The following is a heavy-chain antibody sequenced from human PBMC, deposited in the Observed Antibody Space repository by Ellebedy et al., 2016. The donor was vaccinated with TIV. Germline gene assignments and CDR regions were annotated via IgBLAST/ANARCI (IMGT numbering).Heavy chain of an antibody. CDR2: INQSGST. CDR3: ARRYSGSSYHYFDY. CDR1: GGSFNTYY. J-gene: IGHJ4*02. D-gene: IGHD1-26*01. Sequence: MPSETLSLTCAVYGGSFNTYYWSWIRQPPGKGLEWIGEINQSGSTNHNPSLKSRVTMSVDTSKKQFSLKLTSVTAADTAVYYCARRYSGSSYHYFDYWGQGTLVIVSS. V-gene: IGHV4-34*01.